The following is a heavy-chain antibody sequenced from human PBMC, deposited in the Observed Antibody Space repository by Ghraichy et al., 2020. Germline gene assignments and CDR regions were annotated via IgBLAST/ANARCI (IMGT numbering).Heavy chain of an antibody. CDR1: GFTFISYA. D-gene: IGHD6-19*01. CDR3: AKCIAVADSSYGMDV. CDR2: ISGSGGRT. Sequence: GGSLRLSCAASGFTFISYAMSWVRQAPGKGLEWVSAISGSGGRTYYADSVKGRFTISRDNSKNTLYLQMNSLRAEDTAVYYCAKCIAVADSSYGMDVWAKGPRSPSP. V-gene: IGHV3-23*01. J-gene: IGHJ6*02.